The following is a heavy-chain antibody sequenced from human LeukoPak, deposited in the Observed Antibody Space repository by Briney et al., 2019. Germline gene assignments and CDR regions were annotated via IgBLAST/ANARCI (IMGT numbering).Heavy chain of an antibody. CDR1: VYTVTNYG. D-gene: IGHD6-6*01. CDR2: IGAYNGNT. V-gene: IGHV1-18*01. CDR3: ARDRRSSSSNSILFDY. J-gene: IGHJ4*02. Sequence: ASVKVACKASVYTVTNYGVSWVRQAPGQGLGWMGWIGAYNGNTNYAQKLQGRVTMTTDTSTSTAYMELRSLRSDDTAVYYCARDRRSSSSNSILFDYWGQGTVVTVSS.